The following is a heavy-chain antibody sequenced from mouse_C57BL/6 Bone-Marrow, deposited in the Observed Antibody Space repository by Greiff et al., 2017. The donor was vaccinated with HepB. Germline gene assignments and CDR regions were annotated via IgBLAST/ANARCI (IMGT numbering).Heavy chain of an antibody. J-gene: IGHJ4*01. CDR3: TRDSYYYAMDY. V-gene: IGHV1-15*01. Sequence: QVQLKESGAELVRPGASVTLSYKASGYTFTDYEMHWVKQTPVHGLEWIGAIDPETGGTAYNQKFKGKAILTADKSSSTAYMELRSLTSEDSAVYYCTRDSYYYAMDYWGQGTSVTVSS. CDR2: IDPETGGT. D-gene: IGHD2-12*01. CDR1: GYTFTDYE.